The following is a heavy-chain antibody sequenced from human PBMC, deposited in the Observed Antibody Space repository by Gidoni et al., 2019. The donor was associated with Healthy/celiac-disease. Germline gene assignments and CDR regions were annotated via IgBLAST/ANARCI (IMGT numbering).Heavy chain of an antibody. CDR3: ARKFPAYSVVLAYFDL. D-gene: IGHD2-21*01. Sequence: QVQLQQWGAGLLKPSETLSLTCAVFGGSFIGYYGSWIRQPPGKGLEWIGEINHSGSTNYNPSLKSRVTISVDTSKNQFSLKLSSVTAADTAVYYCARKFPAYSVVLAYFDLWGRGTLVTVSS. J-gene: IGHJ2*01. V-gene: IGHV4-34*01. CDR1: GGSFIGYY. CDR2: INHSGST.